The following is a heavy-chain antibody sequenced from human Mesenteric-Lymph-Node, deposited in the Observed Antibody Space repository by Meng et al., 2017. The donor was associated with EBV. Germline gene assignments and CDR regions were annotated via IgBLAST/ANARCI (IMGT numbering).Heavy chain of an antibody. CDR3: SQTDYFDNTGYY. CDR1: GYSYNGYY. Sequence: VLLVQAGAELKKPGAAGKVSCKASGYSYNGYYIHWVRQAPGQGLEWMGRINPESGDTTYAENFQGRVVMTGDTSVSTAYVELSSLTSDDTAVYYCSQTDYFDNTGYYWGQGTLVTVSS. D-gene: IGHD3-22*01. CDR2: INPESGDT. V-gene: IGHV1-2*06. J-gene: IGHJ4*02.